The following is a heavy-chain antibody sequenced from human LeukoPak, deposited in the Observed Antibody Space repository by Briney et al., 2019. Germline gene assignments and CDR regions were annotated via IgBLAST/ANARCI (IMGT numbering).Heavy chain of an antibody. Sequence: PGGSLRLSCAASGFTFDDYAMHWVRQAPGKGLEWVSRISWSSGSIGYADSVKGRFTISRDNAKNSLYLQMNSLRAEDTALYYCAKDITPNEVGATYFDYWGQGTLVTVSS. V-gene: IGHV3-9*01. CDR1: GFTFDDYA. CDR2: ISWSSGSI. J-gene: IGHJ4*02. D-gene: IGHD1-26*01. CDR3: AKDITPNEVGATYFDY.